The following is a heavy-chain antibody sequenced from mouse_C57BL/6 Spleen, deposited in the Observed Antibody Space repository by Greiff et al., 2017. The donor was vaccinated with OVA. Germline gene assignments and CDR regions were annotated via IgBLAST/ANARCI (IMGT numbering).Heavy chain of an antibody. CDR3: ASSLIYYDYDGWFAY. Sequence: EVHLVESGGGLVQPGGSLSLSCAASGFTFTDYYMSWVRQPPGKALEWLGFIRNKANGYTTEYSASVKGRFTISRDNSQSILYLQMNALRAEDSATYYCASSLIYYDYDGWFAYWGQGTLVTVSA. V-gene: IGHV7-3*01. D-gene: IGHD2-4*01. CDR1: GFTFTDYY. J-gene: IGHJ3*01. CDR2: IRNKANGYTT.